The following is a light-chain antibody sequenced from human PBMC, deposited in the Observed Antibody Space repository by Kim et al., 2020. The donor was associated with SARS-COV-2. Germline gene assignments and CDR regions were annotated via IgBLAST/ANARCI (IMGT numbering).Light chain of an antibody. Sequence: EIVMTQSPATLSVSPGERATLSCRASQSVSSYLAWYQQKPGQAPRLLIYGASTRATGIPARFSGSGSGTEFALTISSLQSEDFAVYYCQQCNNWPLTFGGGTKVDIK. V-gene: IGKV3-15*01. CDR2: GAS. CDR1: QSVSSY. CDR3: QQCNNWPLT. J-gene: IGKJ4*01.